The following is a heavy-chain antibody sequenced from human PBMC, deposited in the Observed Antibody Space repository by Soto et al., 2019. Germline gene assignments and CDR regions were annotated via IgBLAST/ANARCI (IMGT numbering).Heavy chain of an antibody. Sequence: SVKVSCKASGGTFSSYAISWVRQAPGQGLEWMGGIIPIFGTANYAQKFQGRVTITADESASTAYMELSSLRSEDTAVYYCARGQTRQTYYYYGMDVWGQGTTVTVSS. CDR3: ARGQTRQTYYYYGMDV. CDR2: IIPIFGTA. V-gene: IGHV1-69*13. J-gene: IGHJ6*02. CDR1: GGTFSSYA.